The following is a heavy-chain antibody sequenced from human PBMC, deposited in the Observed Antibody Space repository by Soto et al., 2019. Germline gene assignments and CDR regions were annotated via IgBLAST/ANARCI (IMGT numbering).Heavy chain of an antibody. CDR3: ARREIQGPIDY. CDR1: GYSISSSNW. D-gene: IGHD1-26*01. Sequence: TSENLSLTCAVSGYSISSSNWWGWIRQPPGKGLEWIGYIYYSGTTYYNPSLKSRVTMSVDTSKNQFSLKLTSVTAVDTAVYYCARREIQGPIDYWGQGTLVT. CDR2: IYYSGTT. V-gene: IGHV4-28*01. J-gene: IGHJ4*02.